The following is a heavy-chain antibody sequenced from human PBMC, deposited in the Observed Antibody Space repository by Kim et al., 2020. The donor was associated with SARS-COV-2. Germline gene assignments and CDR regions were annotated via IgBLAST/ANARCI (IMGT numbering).Heavy chain of an antibody. CDR3: AIGSSSWPNLPKYYYGMDV. Sequence: GRFTIARDNSKNTLYLQMNSRRAEDTAVYYCAIGSSSWPNLPKYYYGMDVWGQGTTVTVSS. D-gene: IGHD6-13*01. J-gene: IGHJ6*02. V-gene: IGHV3-23*01.